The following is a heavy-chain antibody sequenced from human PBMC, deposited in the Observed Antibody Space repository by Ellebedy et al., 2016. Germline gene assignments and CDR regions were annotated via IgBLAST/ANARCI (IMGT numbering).Heavy chain of an antibody. CDR1: GFNFNTFF. CDR2: ISGDGDTT. J-gene: IGHJ4*02. Sequence: GESLKISXTASGFNFNTFFMSWVRQAPGGGLEWFSTISGDGDTTFSADSVKGRFTISRDNSRNTLYLQMNSLRAEDTAIYYCYYGHYSGSWGQGTLVTVSS. CDR3: YYGHYSGS. V-gene: IGHV3-23*01. D-gene: IGHD4-17*01.